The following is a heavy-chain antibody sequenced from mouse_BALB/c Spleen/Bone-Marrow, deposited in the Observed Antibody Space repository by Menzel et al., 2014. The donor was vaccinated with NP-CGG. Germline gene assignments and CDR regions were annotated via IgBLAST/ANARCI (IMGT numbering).Heavy chain of an antibody. CDR3: AGEGRGSYGSSGDAMDS. CDR2: LWAGGST. CDR1: GFSLTDYG. D-gene: IGHD1-1*01. J-gene: IGHJ4*01. V-gene: IGHV2-9*02. Sequence: VQGVESGPDLVAPSQSLSITCTVSGFSLTDYGVHWVRQPPGKGLEWLGVLWAGGSTNYNSTLMSRLSISKDNSKSQVFLKRNSRQLDAPASYSCAGEGRGSYGSSGDAMDSWGQG.